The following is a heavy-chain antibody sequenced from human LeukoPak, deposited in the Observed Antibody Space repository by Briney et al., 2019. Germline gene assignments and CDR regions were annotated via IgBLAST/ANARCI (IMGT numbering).Heavy chain of an antibody. D-gene: IGHD6-13*01. V-gene: IGHV4-4*07. CDR3: ARGRGSSWYYFDS. CDR1: GGSISSYY. J-gene: IGHJ4*02. Sequence: PSETLSLTCTVSGGSISSYYWSWVRQPAGKGLEWIGRIYASGNTNYNPSLKGRVTMTVDTSKNQFSLILSSVTAADTAVYYCARGRGSSWYYFDSWGQGTLVTVSS. CDR2: IYASGNT.